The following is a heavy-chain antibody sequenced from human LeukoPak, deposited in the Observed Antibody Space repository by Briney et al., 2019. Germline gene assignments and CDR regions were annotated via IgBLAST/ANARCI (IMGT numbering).Heavy chain of an antibody. CDR1: GFTFSSYG. J-gene: IGHJ4*02. D-gene: IGHD3-22*01. Sequence: GRSLRLSCAASGFTFSSYGMHWVRQAPGKGLEWVAVIWYDGSNKYYADSVKGRFTISRDNSKNTLYLQMNSLRAEDTAVYYCAKRRYYYDSSGYYPSSDYFDYWGQGTLVTVSS. CDR2: IWYDGSNK. V-gene: IGHV3-33*06. CDR3: AKRRYYYDSSGYYPSSDYFDY.